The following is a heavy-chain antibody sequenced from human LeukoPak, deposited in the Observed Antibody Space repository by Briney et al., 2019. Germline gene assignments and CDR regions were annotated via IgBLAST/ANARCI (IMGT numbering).Heavy chain of an antibody. V-gene: IGHV3-53*01. D-gene: IGHD4/OR15-4a*01. CDR2: IYSDNT. CDR1: GFIFDDYD. Sequence: GGSLRLSCAASGFIFDDYDMSWVRQAPGKGLEWVSFIYSDNTHYSDSVKGRFTISRDNSKNTLYLQMNSLRAEDTAVYYCARRAGAYSHPYDYWGQGTLVTVSS. CDR3: ARRAGAYSHPYDY. J-gene: IGHJ4*02.